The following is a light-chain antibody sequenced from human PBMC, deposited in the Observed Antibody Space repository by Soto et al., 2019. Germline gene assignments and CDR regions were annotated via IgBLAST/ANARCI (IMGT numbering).Light chain of an antibody. J-gene: IGKJ1*01. CDR1: QSVNSN. Sequence: EIVMTQSPATLSVSPGERATLSCRASQSVNSNLAWYQQKPGQAPRLLISGASTRATGIPARFSGSGSETEFTLTISSLQSEDFAVYYCQQYNNWWTFGQGTTME. CDR3: QQYNNWWT. CDR2: GAS. V-gene: IGKV3-15*01.